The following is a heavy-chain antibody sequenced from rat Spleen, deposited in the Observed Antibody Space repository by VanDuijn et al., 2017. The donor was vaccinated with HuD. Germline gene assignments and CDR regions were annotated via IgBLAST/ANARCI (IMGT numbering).Heavy chain of an antibody. V-gene: IGHV5-7*01. CDR3: VRLLGAPDWYFDF. CDR2: ISTSGGST. J-gene: IGHJ1*01. CDR1: GFTFSDYN. Sequence: EVRLVESGGGLVRPGRSLKLSCAVSGFTFSDYNMAWVRQAPKKGLEWVATISTSGGSTYYRDSVKGRFTISRDNAKSTLYLQMDSLRSEDTATYYCVRLLGAPDWYFDFWGPGTMVTVSS. D-gene: IGHD5-1*01.